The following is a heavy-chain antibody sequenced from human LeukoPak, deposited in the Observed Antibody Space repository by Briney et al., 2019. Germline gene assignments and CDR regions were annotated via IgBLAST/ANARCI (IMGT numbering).Heavy chain of an antibody. D-gene: IGHD1-26*01. CDR1: GGTFSSYA. CDR2: IIPIFGTA. CDR3: ARSRPLRQRVGATDYYYYMDV. V-gene: IGHV1-69*13. J-gene: IGHJ6*03. Sequence: GASVRVSCKASGGTFSSYAISWVRQAPGQGLEWMGGIIPIFGTANYAQKFQGRVTITADESTSTAYMELSSLRSEDTAVYYCARSRPLRQRVGATDYYYYMDVWGKGTTVTVSS.